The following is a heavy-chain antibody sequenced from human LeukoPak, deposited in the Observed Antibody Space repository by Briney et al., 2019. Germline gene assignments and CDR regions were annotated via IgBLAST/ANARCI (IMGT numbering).Heavy chain of an antibody. CDR3: ARVRTGSGWSSGGPDMDV. Sequence: PSETLSLTCAVYGGSFSGYYWSWIRQPPGKGLEWIGEINHSGGTNYNPSLKSRVTISVDTSKNQFSLKLSSVTAADTAVYYCARVRTGSGWSSGGPDMDVWGQGTTVTVSS. V-gene: IGHV4-34*01. CDR2: INHSGGT. CDR1: GGSFSGYY. D-gene: IGHD6-19*01. J-gene: IGHJ6*02.